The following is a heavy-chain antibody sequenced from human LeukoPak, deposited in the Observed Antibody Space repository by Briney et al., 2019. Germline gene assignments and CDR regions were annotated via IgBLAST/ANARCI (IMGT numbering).Heavy chain of an antibody. Sequence: GGSLRLSCAASGFTLSSYAMSWVRQAPGKGLEWVSAISGSGGSTYYADSVKGRFTISRDNSKNTLYLQMNSLRAEDTAVYYCAKLSAAISDTDWFDPWGQGTLVTVSS. CDR3: AKLSAAISDTDWFDP. D-gene: IGHD2-2*02. CDR2: ISGSGGST. CDR1: GFTLSSYA. J-gene: IGHJ5*02. V-gene: IGHV3-23*01.